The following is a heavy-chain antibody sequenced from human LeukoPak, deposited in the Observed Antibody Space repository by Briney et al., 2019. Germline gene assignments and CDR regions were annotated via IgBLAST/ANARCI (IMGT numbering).Heavy chain of an antibody. CDR2: INPKSGGT. CDR1: GYTFTAYY. CDR3: ARGFFGGNPNWFDP. J-gene: IGHJ5*02. Sequence: GASVKVSCKASGYTFTAYYMHWVRQAPGQGLEWMGWINPKSGGTKYAQKFQGRVTMTRDMSTSTVYMELSSLRSEDTAVYYCARGFFGGNPNWFDPWGQGTLVTVSS. V-gene: IGHV1-2*02. D-gene: IGHD3-10*01.